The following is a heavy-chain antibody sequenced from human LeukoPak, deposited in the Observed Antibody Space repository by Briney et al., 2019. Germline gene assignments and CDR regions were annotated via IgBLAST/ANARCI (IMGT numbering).Heavy chain of an antibody. J-gene: IGHJ4*02. Sequence: SETLSLTCTVSGGSISSYYWSWIRQPPGKGLEWIGYIYYSGSTYYNPSLKSRVTISVDTSKNQFSLKLSSVTAADTAVYYCARDLYCGGDCYEDWGQGTLVTVSS. D-gene: IGHD2-21*01. CDR1: GGSISSYY. V-gene: IGHV4-30-4*08. CDR3: ARDLYCGGDCYED. CDR2: IYYSGST.